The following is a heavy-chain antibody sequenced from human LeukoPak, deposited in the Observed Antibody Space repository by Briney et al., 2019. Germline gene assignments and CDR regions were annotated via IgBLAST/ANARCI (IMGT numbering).Heavy chain of an antibody. CDR1: GGFISSSSYY. CDR3: AGLPGTRVLVFDC. D-gene: IGHD6-13*01. CDR2: IYYSGST. V-gene: IGHV4-39*01. J-gene: IGHJ4*02. Sequence: TTSETLSLICTVSGGFISSSSYYWGWIRQPPGKGLEWIGSIYYSGSTYYNPSLKSRVTISVDTSKNQISLKLSAVTAADTGVYYCAGLPGTRVLVFDCWGEGTVVTVS.